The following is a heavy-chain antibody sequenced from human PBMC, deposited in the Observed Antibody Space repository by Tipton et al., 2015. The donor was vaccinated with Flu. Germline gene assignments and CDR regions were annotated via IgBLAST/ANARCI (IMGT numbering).Heavy chain of an antibody. CDR1: GGSFSGYY. D-gene: IGHD3-10*01. CDR2: INHSGSS. V-gene: IGHV4-34*01. CDR3: ARGLYGSGTYQRRYFDS. J-gene: IGHJ4*02. Sequence: LRFSCAVYGGSFSGYYWSWIRQPPGKGLEWIGEINHSGSSNYNPSLKSRVTISVDTSKNQFSLRLSSVTAADTAVYYCARGLYGSGTYQRRYFDSWGQGTLVTVSS.